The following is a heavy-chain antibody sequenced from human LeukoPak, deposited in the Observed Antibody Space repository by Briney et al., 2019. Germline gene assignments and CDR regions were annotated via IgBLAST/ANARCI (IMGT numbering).Heavy chain of an antibody. CDR1: GFTFSSYW. Sequence: GGSLRLSCAASGFTFSSYWMHWVRQAPGKGLVWVSRINSDGSSTSYADSVKGRFTISRDNAKNTLYLQMNSLRAEDTAVYYCAREEVHDYGPSYYYYGMDVWGRGTTVTVSS. D-gene: IGHD4-17*01. CDR3: AREEVHDYGPSYYYYGMDV. V-gene: IGHV3-74*01. CDR2: INSDGSST. J-gene: IGHJ6*02.